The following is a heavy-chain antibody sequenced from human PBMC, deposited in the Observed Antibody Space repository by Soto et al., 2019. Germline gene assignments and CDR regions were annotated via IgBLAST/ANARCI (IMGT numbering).Heavy chain of an antibody. CDR1: GFTFSDYY. D-gene: IGHD3-22*01. CDR3: ARGAGGYYYDSSGYSGLPYYYYYYGMDV. J-gene: IGHJ6*02. CDR2: ISSSSSYT. Sequence: GGSLRLSCAASGFTFSDYYMSWIRQAPGKGLEWVSYISSSSSYTNYADSVKGRFTISRDNAKNSLYLQMNSLRAEDTAVYYCARGAGGYYYDSSGYSGLPYYYYYYGMDVWGQGTTVTVSS. V-gene: IGHV3-11*05.